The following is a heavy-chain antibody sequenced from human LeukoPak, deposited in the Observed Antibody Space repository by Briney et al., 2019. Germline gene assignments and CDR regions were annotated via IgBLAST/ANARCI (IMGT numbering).Heavy chain of an antibody. V-gene: IGHV4-61*02. D-gene: IGHD5-12*01. J-gene: IGHJ3*02. CDR2: IYTSGST. Sequence: SETLSLTCTVSGGSISSGSYYWSWIRQPAGKGLEWIGRIYTSGSTNYNPSLKSRVTISVDTSKNQFSLKLSSVTAADTAVYYCAPGGYSGYGHAFDIWGQGTMVTVSS. CDR3: APGGYSGYGHAFDI. CDR1: GGSISSGSYY.